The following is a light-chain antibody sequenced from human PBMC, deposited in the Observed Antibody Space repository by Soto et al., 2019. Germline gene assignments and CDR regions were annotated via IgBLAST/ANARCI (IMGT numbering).Light chain of an antibody. CDR2: AAS. J-gene: IGKJ5*01. CDR3: QPRGNWPPSIT. Sequence: EIVLTQSPATLSLSPGERATLSCRAIQSVTTFLAWYQQKPGQAPRLLIYAASTRATGTPARFSGSGFGTDFTLTISSLEPEDFAVYYCQPRGNWPPSITFGQGTRLEIK. CDR1: QSVTTF. V-gene: IGKV3-11*01.